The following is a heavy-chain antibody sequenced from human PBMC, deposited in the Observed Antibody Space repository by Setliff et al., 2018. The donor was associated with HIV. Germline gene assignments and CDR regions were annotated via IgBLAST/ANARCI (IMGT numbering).Heavy chain of an antibody. CDR2: NNHREDT. CDR3: ARRRITMIVAPFQH. D-gene: IGHD3-22*01. CDR1: GASFSNYY. V-gene: IGHV4-34*01. J-gene: IGHJ1*01. Sequence: TLSLTCAVYGASFSNYYWGWVRQPPGKGLEWIGENNHREDTNYNPSLKSRVTISVDTSKNQFSLKLSSVTAADTAVYYCARRRITMIVAPFQHWGQGTLVTVSS.